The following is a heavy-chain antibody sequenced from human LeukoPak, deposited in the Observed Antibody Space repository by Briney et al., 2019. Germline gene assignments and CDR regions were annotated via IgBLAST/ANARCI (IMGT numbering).Heavy chain of an antibody. V-gene: IGHV3-74*01. J-gene: IGHJ4*02. CDR3: VRDSVRGHLDY. Sequence: GGSLRLSCAASGFTFSSYWMHWVRQAPGKGLVWVSRINTDGSSTAYADSVRGRFTISRDNAKNTLYLQMNSLRAEDTAVYYCVRDSVRGHLDYWGPGTLVIVSP. CDR1: GFTFSSYW. D-gene: IGHD3-10*01. CDR2: INTDGSST.